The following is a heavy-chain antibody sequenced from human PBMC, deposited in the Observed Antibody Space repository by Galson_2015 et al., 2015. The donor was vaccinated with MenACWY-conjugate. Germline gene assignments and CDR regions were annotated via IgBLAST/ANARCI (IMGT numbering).Heavy chain of an antibody. CDR3: ARMGYSSSYTFDY. CDR2: INAGNGNT. D-gene: IGHD6-6*01. V-gene: IGHV1-3*01. CDR1: GYTFTSYA. J-gene: IGHJ4*02. Sequence: SVKVSCKASGYTFTSYAMHWVRQAPGQRLEWMGWINAGNGNTKYSQKFQGRVTITRDTSASTAYMELSSLRPEDTAVYYCARMGYSSSYTFDYWGQGTLVTVSS.